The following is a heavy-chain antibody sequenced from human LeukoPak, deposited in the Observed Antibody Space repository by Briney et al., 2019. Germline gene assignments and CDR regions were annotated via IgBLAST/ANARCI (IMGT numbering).Heavy chain of an antibody. V-gene: IGHV3-48*04. CDR3: ARMRRDLAEGDYFYYYYMDV. J-gene: IGHJ6*03. Sequence: PGGSLRLSCAASGFTFSSCSMNWVRQAPGKGPEWVSYTIMTGSTIYYADSVKGRFTISRDNANNSLDLQMNSLRAEDTAVYYCARMRRDLAEGDYFYYYYMDVWGKGTTVIVSS. CDR2: TIMTGSTI. D-gene: IGHD3-16*01. CDR1: GFTFSSCS.